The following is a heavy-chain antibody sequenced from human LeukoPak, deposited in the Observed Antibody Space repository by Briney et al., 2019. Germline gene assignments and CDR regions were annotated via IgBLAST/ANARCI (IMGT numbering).Heavy chain of an antibody. CDR2: ISSSSSTI. CDR3: ASSDGDPELHYFDY. Sequence: GGSLRLSCAASGSTFSSYSMNWVRQAPGKGLEWVSYISSSSSTIYYADSVKGRFTISRDNAKNSLYLQMNSLRAEDTAVYYCASSDGDPELHYFDYWGQGTLVTVSS. D-gene: IGHD4-17*01. V-gene: IGHV3-48*01. J-gene: IGHJ4*02. CDR1: GSTFSSYS.